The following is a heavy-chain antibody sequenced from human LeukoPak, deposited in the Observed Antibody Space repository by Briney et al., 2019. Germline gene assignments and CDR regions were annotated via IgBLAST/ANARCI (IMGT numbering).Heavy chain of an antibody. CDR3: ARDSPYYGSGTFHNHFDY. CDR2: IYSSGTT. V-gene: IGHV4-4*07. D-gene: IGHD3-10*01. J-gene: IGHJ4*02. CDR1: GGSISSYY. Sequence: NPSETLPLTCTVSGGSISSYYWSWIRQPAGEGLEWIGHIYSSGTTNYSPSLKSRVTMSVDTSKNQFSLKLSSVTAADTAVYYCARDSPYYGSGTFHNHFDYWGQGTLVTVSS.